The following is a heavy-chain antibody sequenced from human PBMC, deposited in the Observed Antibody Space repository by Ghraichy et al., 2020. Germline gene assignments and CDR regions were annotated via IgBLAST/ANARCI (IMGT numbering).Heavy chain of an antibody. Sequence: GGSLRLSCAASGFTFDDYTMHWVRQAPGKGLEWVSLITWNGGSTYYGDSVKGRFTASRDNSKNSLFLQMNSLRTEDTALYYCAVEYYYDSSVSFHYWGQGPLSTVSS. CDR3: AVEYYYDSSVSFHY. J-gene: IGHJ4*02. CDR2: ITWNGGST. CDR1: GFTFDDYT. V-gene: IGHV3-43*01. D-gene: IGHD3-22*01.